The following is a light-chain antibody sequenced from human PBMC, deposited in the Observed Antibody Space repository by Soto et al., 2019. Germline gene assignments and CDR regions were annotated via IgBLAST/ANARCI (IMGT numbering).Light chain of an antibody. J-gene: IGKJ2*01. CDR3: QQFGTSPYT. CDR2: PAS. Sequence: DIQLTQSPSFLSASVGDRVTVSCRASQDISTSLAWFQQKAGKVPQLLVYPASTLQDGVPSRFSGSGSGTYFTLTISRLEPEDFAVYWCQQFGTSPYTFGQGTKVDIK. V-gene: IGKV1-9*01. CDR1: QDISTS.